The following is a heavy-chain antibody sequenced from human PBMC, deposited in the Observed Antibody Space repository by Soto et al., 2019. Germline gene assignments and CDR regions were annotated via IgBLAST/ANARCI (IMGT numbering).Heavy chain of an antibody. CDR1: GFTFSTYG. J-gene: IGHJ4*02. CDR2: LSYDGTTK. D-gene: IGHD2-2*01. V-gene: IGHV3-30*18. CDR3: AKETYATSWQLDY. Sequence: PGGSLRLSCVASGFTFSTYGMHWVRQAPGKGLEWVAVLSYDGTTKYYVDSVKGRFTITRDNARNTLYLQMNSLRTEDTALYYCAKETYATSWQLDYWGPGTQVTVSS.